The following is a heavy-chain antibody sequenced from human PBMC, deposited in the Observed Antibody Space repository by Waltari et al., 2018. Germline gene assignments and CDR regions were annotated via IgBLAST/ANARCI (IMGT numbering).Heavy chain of an antibody. CDR1: GFTFDDYA. Sequence: EVQLVESGGGLVQPGRSLRLSCAASGFTFDDYAMHWVRQAPGKGLEGVSGISWNSGNIGYADSVKGRFTISRDNAKNSLYLQMNSLRAEDTALYYCVKETAVAVSWGQGTLVTVSS. J-gene: IGHJ5*02. D-gene: IGHD6-19*01. CDR3: VKETAVAVS. V-gene: IGHV3-9*01. CDR2: ISWNSGNI.